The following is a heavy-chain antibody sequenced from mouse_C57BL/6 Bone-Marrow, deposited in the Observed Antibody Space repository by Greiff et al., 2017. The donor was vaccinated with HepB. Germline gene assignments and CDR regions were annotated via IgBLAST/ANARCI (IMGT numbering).Heavy chain of an antibody. CDR3: ARRDGYYGGFAY. CDR2: IYPRSGNT. Sequence: QVQLQQSGAELARPGASVKLSCKASGYTFTGYGISWVKQRTGQGLEWIGEIYPRSGNTYYNEKFKGKATLTADKSSSTAYMELRSLTSEDSAVYFCARRDGYYGGFAYWGQGTLVTVSA. J-gene: IGHJ3*01. V-gene: IGHV1-81*01. CDR1: GYTFTGYG. D-gene: IGHD2-3*01.